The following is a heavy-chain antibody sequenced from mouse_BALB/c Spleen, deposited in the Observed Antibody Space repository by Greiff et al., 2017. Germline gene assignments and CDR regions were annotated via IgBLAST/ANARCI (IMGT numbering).Heavy chain of an antibody. V-gene: IGHV2-9*02. CDR3: AREARYYAMDY. J-gene: IGHJ4*01. CDR1: GFSLTSYG. Sequence: VQLQESGPGLVAPSQSLSITCTVSGFSLTSYGVHWVRQPPGKGLEWLGVIWAGGSTNYNSALMSRLSISKDNSKSQVFLKMNSLQTDDTAMYYCAREARYYAMDYWGQGTSVTVSS. CDR2: IWAGGST.